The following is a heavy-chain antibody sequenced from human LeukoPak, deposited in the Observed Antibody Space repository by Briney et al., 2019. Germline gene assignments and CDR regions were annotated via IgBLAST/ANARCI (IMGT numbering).Heavy chain of an antibody. Sequence: PGGSLRLSCAASGFTFSSYAMSWVRQAPGKGLEWLSAISGSGGSTYYADSVKGRFTISRDNSKNTLYLQMNSLRAEDTAVYYCAKCSGGSCYQEFDYWGQGTLVTVSS. V-gene: IGHV3-23*01. CDR3: AKCSGGSCYQEFDY. CDR2: ISGSGGST. CDR1: GFTFSSYA. J-gene: IGHJ4*02. D-gene: IGHD2-15*01.